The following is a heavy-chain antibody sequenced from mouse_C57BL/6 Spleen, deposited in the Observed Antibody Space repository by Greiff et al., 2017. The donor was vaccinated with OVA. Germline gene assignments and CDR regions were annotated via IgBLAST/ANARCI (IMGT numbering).Heavy chain of an antibody. J-gene: IGHJ2*01. Sequence: VQLKESGPELVKPGASVKISCKASGYSFTGYYMNWVKQSPEKSLEWIGEINPSTGGTTYNQKFKAKATLTVDKSSSTAYMQLKSLTSEDSAVYYCASLGREYYFDYWGQGTTLTVSS. D-gene: IGHD4-1*01. V-gene: IGHV1-42*01. CDR2: INPSTGGT. CDR1: GYSFTGYY. CDR3: ASLGREYYFDY.